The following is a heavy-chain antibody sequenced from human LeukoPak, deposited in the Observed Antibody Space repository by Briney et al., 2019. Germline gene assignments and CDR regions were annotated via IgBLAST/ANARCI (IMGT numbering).Heavy chain of an antibody. Sequence: ASVKVSCKASGYTFTSYDINWVRQATGQGLEWMGWMNPNSGNTGYAQKFQGRVTMTRNTSISTAYMELSSLRSDDTAVYYCASGAAAAPGYYYYMDVWGKGTTVTVSS. V-gene: IGHV1-8*01. CDR2: MNPNSGNT. D-gene: IGHD6-13*01. J-gene: IGHJ6*03. CDR3: ASGAAAAPGYYYYMDV. CDR1: GYTFTSYD.